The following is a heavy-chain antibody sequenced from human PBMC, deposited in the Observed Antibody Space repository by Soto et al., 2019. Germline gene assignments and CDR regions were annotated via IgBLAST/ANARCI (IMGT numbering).Heavy chain of an antibody. CDR1: GFTFSNAW. J-gene: IGHJ4*02. CDR2: IKSKTDGGTT. Sequence: GGSLRLSCAASGFTFSNAWMNWVRQAPGKGLEWVGRIKSKTDGGTTDHAAPVKGRFTISRENSKNTMYLQMNSLKTEDTAVYYCTTDLYENFDYWGQGTLVTVSS. V-gene: IGHV3-15*07. CDR3: TTDLYENFDY. D-gene: IGHD5-12*01.